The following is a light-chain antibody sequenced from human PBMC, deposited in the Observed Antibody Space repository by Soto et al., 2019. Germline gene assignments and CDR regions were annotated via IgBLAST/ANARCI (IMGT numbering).Light chain of an antibody. Sequence: QSVLTQPASVSGSPGQSITISCTGTTSDVGSYNLVSWYQRHQGKAPKLMIYEGSKRPSGVSNRFSGSKSGNTASLTISGLQAEDEADYYCCSYASNYTWVFGGGTKLTVL. CDR1: TSDVGSYNL. CDR3: CSYASNYTWV. CDR2: EGS. J-gene: IGLJ3*02. V-gene: IGLV2-23*01.